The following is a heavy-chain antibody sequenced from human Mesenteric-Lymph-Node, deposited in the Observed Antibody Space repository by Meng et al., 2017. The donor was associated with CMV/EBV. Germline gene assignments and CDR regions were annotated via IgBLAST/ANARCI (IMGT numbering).Heavy chain of an antibody. V-gene: IGHV4-34*01. CDR3: ARGSSYDILTGYFDY. D-gene: IGHD3-9*01. Sequence: VQLLLGAAELLEPSGTRSVTCGVSGGSFSGDSVNGIRPSPEKGLEWIGEINHSGSTTYNPSFTSRIIISVDTSTNQISLNMSSVTAADTAVYYCARGSSYDILTGYFDYWGQGALVTVSS. CDR2: INHSGST. J-gene: IGHJ4*02. CDR1: GGSFSGDS.